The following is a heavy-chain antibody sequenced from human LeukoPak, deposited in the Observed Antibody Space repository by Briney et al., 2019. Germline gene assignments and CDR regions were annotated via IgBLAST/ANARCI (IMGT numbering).Heavy chain of an antibody. V-gene: IGHV1-3*01. D-gene: IGHD2-15*01. CDR1: GYAFTSYA. CDR3: AREGGSGGSCYGENWFDP. Sequence: ASVTVSCKASGYAFTSYAMDWVRQAPGQRVEWMGWINAGNGNTKYSQKFQGRVTITRDTSASTAYMELSSLRSEDTAVYYCAREGGSGGSCYGENWFDPWGQGTLVTVSS. J-gene: IGHJ5*02. CDR2: INAGNGNT.